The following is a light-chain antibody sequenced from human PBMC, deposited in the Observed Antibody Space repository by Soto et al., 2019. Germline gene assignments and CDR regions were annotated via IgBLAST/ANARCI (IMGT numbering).Light chain of an antibody. CDR2: GVS. CDR1: QTIGGW. V-gene: IGKV1-5*03. CDR3: QQYADYSWT. Sequence: DIQMTQSPSTLSASVGDRVTITCRASQTIGGWLAWFQQKPGKAPNLLIYGVSSVESGVPSRFSGSGSGTTFTLTTTNLQPDDFATYYCQQYADYSWTFGQGTKVEGK. J-gene: IGKJ1*01.